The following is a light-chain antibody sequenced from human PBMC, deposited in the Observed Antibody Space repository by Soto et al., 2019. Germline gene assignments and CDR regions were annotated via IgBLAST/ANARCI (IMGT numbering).Light chain of an antibody. V-gene: IGKV3-11*01. J-gene: IGKJ3*01. CDR3: QQRSNWAT. CDR1: QSVSRN. CDR2: DAS. Sequence: EIVCTQSPATLCLSPGARATLSFRASQSVSRNLAWYQQKPGQAPRLLIYDASNRATGIPARFSGSGSVTDFTLTISSLEPEDFAVYYCQQRSNWATFGPGFNVDI.